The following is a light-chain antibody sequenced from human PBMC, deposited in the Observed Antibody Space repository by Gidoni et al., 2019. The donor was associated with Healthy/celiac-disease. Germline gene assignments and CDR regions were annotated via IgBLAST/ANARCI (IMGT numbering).Light chain of an antibody. Sequence: IVLTQSPGTLSLPPVERATLSCRASQSVSSSYLAWYQQKPGQAPRLLIYGASSRATGIPDRFSGSGSGTDFTLTISRLEPEDFAVYYCQQYGSSPLTFGGGTKVEIK. CDR2: GAS. J-gene: IGKJ4*01. V-gene: IGKV3-20*01. CDR1: QSVSSSY. CDR3: QQYGSSPLT.